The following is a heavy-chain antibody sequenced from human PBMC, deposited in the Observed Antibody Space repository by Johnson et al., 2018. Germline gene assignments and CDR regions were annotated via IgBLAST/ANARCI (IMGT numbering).Heavy chain of an antibody. CDR2: IYSSGST. Sequence: QVQLQESGPGLVKPSETLSLTCTVSGGSISSYYWSWIRQPPGKGLDWIGYIYSSGSTNYNPSLKSRVTISVDTSKHQFPLKLSSVTAADTAVYYCAGGPGDDYYTDVWGKGTTVTVSS. CDR3: AGGPGDDYYTDV. J-gene: IGHJ6*03. V-gene: IGHV4-59*01. D-gene: IGHD3-10*01. CDR1: GGSISSYY.